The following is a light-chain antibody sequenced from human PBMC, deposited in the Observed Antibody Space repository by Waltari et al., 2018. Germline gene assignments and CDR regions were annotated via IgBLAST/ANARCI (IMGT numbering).Light chain of an antibody. CDR1: QSVLHTNNKNY. Sequence: DIVVTQSPDSLAVSLGERATINCKSSQSVLHTNNKNYLAWYQQKPGQPPKLPIYWASTRASGVPGRFSGSGSGTDFTLTISSLQAEDVAVYYCQQYYSAPNTFGQGTKLEI. CDR2: WAS. V-gene: IGKV4-1*01. CDR3: QQYYSAPNT. J-gene: IGKJ2*01.